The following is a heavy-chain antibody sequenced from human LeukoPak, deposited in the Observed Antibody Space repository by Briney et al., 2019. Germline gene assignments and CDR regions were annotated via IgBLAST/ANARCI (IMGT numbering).Heavy chain of an antibody. CDR2: VQHIGGET. CDR3: ATYSILNAREFRY. V-gene: IGHV3-7*01. J-gene: IGHJ1*01. Sequence: GGSLRLSCAASGLTVSSNYMSWVRQAPGRGLEWVANVQHIGGETYYVDSVKGRFTISRDNAKNSVYLQMNSLGADDTAVYYCATYSILNAREFRYWGQGTLVTVTS. D-gene: IGHD4-11*01. CDR1: GLTVSSNY.